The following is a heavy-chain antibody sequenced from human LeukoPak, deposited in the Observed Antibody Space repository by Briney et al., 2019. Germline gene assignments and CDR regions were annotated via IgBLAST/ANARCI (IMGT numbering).Heavy chain of an antibody. Sequence: PGGSLRLSCAASGFSFSNYDMHWVRQAPGKGLEWVAVIWYDGSNKYYADSVKGRFTISRDNSKNTLYLQMNSLRVEETAVYYCARGDPTVTTKQNFDYWGQGTLVTVSS. CDR1: GFSFSNYD. J-gene: IGHJ4*02. CDR2: IWYDGSNK. V-gene: IGHV3-33*01. D-gene: IGHD4-17*01. CDR3: ARGDPTVTTKQNFDY.